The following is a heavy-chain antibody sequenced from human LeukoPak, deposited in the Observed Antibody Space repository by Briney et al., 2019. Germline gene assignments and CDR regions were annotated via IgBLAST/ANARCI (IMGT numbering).Heavy chain of an antibody. J-gene: IGHJ3*02. CDR2: IYTSGST. CDR1: GGSISSGSYY. CDR3: ARDHLYSSGWYLGYDAFDI. V-gene: IGHV4-61*02. D-gene: IGHD6-19*01. Sequence: PSETLSLTCTVSGGSISSGSYYWSWIRQPAGKGLEWIGRIYTSGSTNYNPSLKSRVTISVDTSKNQFSLKLSSVTVADTAVYYCARDHLYSSGWYLGYDAFDIWGQGTMVTVSS.